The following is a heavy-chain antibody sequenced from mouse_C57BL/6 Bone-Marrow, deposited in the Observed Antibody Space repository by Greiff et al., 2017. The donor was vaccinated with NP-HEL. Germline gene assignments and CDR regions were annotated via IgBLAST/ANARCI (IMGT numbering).Heavy chain of an antibody. V-gene: IGHV2-2*01. CDR2: IWSGGST. J-gene: IGHJ3*01. CDR3: ARKEGGKMAWFAY. D-gene: IGHD2-1*01. CDR1: GFSLTSYG. Sequence: VQLQQSGPGLVQPSQSLSITCTVSGFSLTSYGVHWVRQSPGKGLEWLGVIWSGGSTDYNAAIISSLSISKDKSKSQVFFKMNRLQADDTAIYYCARKEGGKMAWFAYWGQGTLVTVSA.